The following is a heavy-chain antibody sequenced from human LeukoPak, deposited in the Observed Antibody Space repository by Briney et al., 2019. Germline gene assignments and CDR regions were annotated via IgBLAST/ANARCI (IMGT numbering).Heavy chain of an antibody. J-gene: IGHJ3*02. D-gene: IGHD3-22*01. CDR1: GFTFSSYA. V-gene: IGHV3-23*01. CDR2: ISGSGGST. CDR3: AKGGYYDSSGPSNDAFDI. Sequence: GGSLRPSCAASGFTFSSYAMSWVRQAPGKGLEWVSAISGSGGSTYYADSVKGRFTISRDNSKNALYLQMNSLRAEDTAVYYCAKGGYYDSSGPSNDAFDIWGQGTMVTVSS.